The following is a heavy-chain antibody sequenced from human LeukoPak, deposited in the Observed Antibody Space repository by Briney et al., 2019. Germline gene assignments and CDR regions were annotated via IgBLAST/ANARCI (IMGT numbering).Heavy chain of an antibody. CDR3: TNRVDTTMVVY. V-gene: IGHV3-23*01. CDR1: GFTFSSYA. CDR2: ISGSGRST. D-gene: IGHD5-18*01. Sequence: GGSLRLSCAASGFTFSSYAMSWVRQAPGKGLEWASAISGSGRSTFYADSVKGRFTISRDNSKNTLYLQMNSLRAEDTAVYYCTNRVDTTMVVYWGQGTLVTVSS. J-gene: IGHJ4*02.